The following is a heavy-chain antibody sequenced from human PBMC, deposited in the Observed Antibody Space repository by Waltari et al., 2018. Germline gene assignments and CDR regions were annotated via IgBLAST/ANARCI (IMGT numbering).Heavy chain of an antibody. CDR3: AADLYYYDSSHY. CDR1: GCTFTSSA. V-gene: IGHV1-58*01. CDR2: IVVGSGNT. J-gene: IGHJ4*02. Sequence: QMQLVQSGPEVKKPGTSVKVSCKASGCTFTSSAVQWVRQARGPRLEWIGWIVVGSGNTNYAQKFQERVTITRDMSTSTAYMELSSLRSEDTAVYYCAADLYYYDSSHYWGQGTLVTVSS. D-gene: IGHD3-22*01.